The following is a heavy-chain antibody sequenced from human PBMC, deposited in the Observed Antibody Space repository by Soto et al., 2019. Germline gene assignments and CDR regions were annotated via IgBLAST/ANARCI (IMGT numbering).Heavy chain of an antibody. D-gene: IGHD1-7*01. Sequence: PGGSLRLSCAASGFTFSINDMHWVRQAPGRGLEWVAVISNDGNNKYYADSVKGRFTLSRDNSKNMVYLQMDSLRVEDTAVYFCAKDHQTYNWDYLFDSWGPGTLVTV. J-gene: IGHJ4*02. CDR3: AKDHQTYNWDYLFDS. CDR2: ISNDGNNK. V-gene: IGHV3-30*18. CDR1: GFTFSIND.